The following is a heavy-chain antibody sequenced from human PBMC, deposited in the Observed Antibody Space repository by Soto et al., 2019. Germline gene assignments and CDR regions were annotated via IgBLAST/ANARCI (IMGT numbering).Heavy chain of an antibody. CDR2: ISAYNGNT. V-gene: IGHV1-18*01. CDR3: ASPPAYCGGDCYPPEYFQH. CDR1: GYTFTSYG. Sequence: QVQLVQSGAEVKKPGASVKVSCKASGYTFTSYGISWVRQAPGQGLEWMGWISAYNGNTNYAQKLQGRVTISVDTSKNQFSLKLSTVTAADTAVYYCASPPAYCGGDCYPPEYFQHWGQGTLVTVSS. D-gene: IGHD2-21*02. J-gene: IGHJ1*01.